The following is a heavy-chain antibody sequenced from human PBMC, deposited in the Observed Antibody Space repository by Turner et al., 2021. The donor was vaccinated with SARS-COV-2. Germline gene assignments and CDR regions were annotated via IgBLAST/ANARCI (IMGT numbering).Heavy chain of an antibody. V-gene: IGHV3-48*02. CDR3: ARHSGSSSYYYYGMDV. D-gene: IGHD1-26*01. Sequence: EVQLVESGGGLVQPGGALRLSCAASGFTFSSYSMNWVRQAPGKGLEWVSYIGSSSSTIYYADSVKGRFTISRDNANNSLYLQMNSLRDEDTAVYYCARHSGSSSYYYYGMDVWGQGTTVTVSS. CDR2: IGSSSSTI. J-gene: IGHJ6*02. CDR1: GFTFSSYS.